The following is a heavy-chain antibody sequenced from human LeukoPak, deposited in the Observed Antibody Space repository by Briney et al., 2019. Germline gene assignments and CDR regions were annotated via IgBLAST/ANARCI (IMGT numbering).Heavy chain of an antibody. CDR2: IYTSGST. J-gene: IGHJ4*02. V-gene: IGHV4-61*02. Sequence: PSETLSLTCTVSGGSLSSGSYYWSWIRQPAGKGLEWIGRIYTSGSTNYNPSLKSRVTISVDTSKNQFSLKLSSVTAADTAVYYCARSLGWYVVYWGQGTLVTVSS. CDR3: ARSLGWYVVY. CDR1: GGSLSSGSYY. D-gene: IGHD6-19*01.